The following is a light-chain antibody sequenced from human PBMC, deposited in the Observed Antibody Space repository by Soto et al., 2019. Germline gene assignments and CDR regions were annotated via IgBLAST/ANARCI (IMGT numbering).Light chain of an antibody. Sequence: QSVLTQPPSVSGAPGQGVTISCTGSSSNIGAGYDVHWYQQLPGAAPKLLIFGNDNRPSGVPDRFSGSRSGTSASLAITGLQAEDEADYYCSSYTSSSTLLFGGGTQLTVL. CDR2: GND. J-gene: IGLJ2*01. CDR1: SSNIGAGYD. CDR3: SSYTSSSTLL. V-gene: IGLV1-40*01.